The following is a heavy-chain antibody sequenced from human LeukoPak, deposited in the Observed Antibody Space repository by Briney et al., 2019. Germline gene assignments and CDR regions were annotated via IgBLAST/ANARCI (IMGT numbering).Heavy chain of an antibody. J-gene: IGHJ6*04. V-gene: IGHV3-53*01. CDR3: ARDVYDIQDYYYYGMDV. CDR2: IYSGGST. CDR1: GFTVSGNY. Sequence: AGGSLRLSCAASGFTVSGNYMSWVRQAPGKGLEWVSVIYSGGSTYYADSVKGRFTISRDNSKNTLYLQMNSLRAEDTAVYYCARDVYDIQDYYYYGMDVWGKGTTVTVSS. D-gene: IGHD3-9*01.